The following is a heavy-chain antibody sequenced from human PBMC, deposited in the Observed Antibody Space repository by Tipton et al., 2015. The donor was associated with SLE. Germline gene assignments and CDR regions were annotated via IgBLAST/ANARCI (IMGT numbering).Heavy chain of an antibody. D-gene: IGHD3-10*01. J-gene: IGHJ6*02. V-gene: IGHV4-61*09. Sequence: TLSLTCTVSGGSINSGSYYWSWIRQPAGKGLEWIGHIYTRGSTDYNPSLMSRVSISRDTSNNQFSLRLRSVTAADTAVYYCARDWIMVPGVIRYYAMDVWGQGTTVTVSS. CDR2: IYTRGST. CDR3: ARDWIMVPGVIRYYAMDV. CDR1: GGSINSGSYY.